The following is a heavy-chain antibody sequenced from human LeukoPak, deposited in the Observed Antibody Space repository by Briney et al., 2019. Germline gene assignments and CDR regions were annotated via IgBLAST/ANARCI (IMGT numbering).Heavy chain of an antibody. CDR1: GGSISSSPYY. D-gene: IGHD1-14*01. V-gene: IGHV4-39*01. J-gene: IGHJ4*02. Sequence: PSETLSLTCTVSGGSISSSPYYWDWIRQPPGKGLEWIGSFSYSGSTYYNPSLKSRVTISVDTSKNQFSLRLSSVTAADTAVYYCARGAEGWGQGTLVTVSS. CDR2: FSYSGST. CDR3: ARGAEG.